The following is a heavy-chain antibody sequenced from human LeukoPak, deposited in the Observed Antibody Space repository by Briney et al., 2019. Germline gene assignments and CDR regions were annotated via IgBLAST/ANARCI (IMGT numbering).Heavy chain of an antibody. D-gene: IGHD1/OR15-1a*01. CDR1: GGSISSSSYY. Sequence: PSETLSLTCTVSGGSISSSSYYWGWIRQPPGKGLEWIGSMHYSGSTYYNPSLESRVTTSVDTSKNQFSLKLTSVTAADTAVYYCARHGYNWNMDYWGQGTLVSVSS. CDR2: MHYSGST. J-gene: IGHJ4*02. CDR3: ARHGYNWNMDY. V-gene: IGHV4-39*01.